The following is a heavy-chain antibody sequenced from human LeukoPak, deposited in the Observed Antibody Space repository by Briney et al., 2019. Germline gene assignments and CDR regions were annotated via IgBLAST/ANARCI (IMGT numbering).Heavy chain of an antibody. D-gene: IGHD1-26*01. Sequence: PGGSLRLSCTASGFTFSNYAMNWVRQAPGKGLEWVSYISSSGSTIYYADSVKGRFTISRDNAKNSLYLQMNSLRAEDTAVYYCARAYIVGATPFDYWGQGTLVTVSS. CDR2: ISSSGSTI. CDR3: ARAYIVGATPFDY. J-gene: IGHJ4*02. V-gene: IGHV3-48*03. CDR1: GFTFSNYA.